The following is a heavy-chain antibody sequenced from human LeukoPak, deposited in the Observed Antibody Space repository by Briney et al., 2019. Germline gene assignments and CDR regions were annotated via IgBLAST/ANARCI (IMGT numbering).Heavy chain of an antibody. D-gene: IGHD2-15*01. CDR2: IYRGGTT. J-gene: IGHJ5*02. CDR3: ARVVVGVTNRFDP. V-gene: IGHV3-66*01. CDR1: GFIVTSNY. Sequence: GGSLRLSCAASGFIVTSNYMSWVRQAPGKGLEWVSVIYRGGTTYYADSVKGRFTISRDNSKNTLYLQMNSLRAEDTAVYFCARVVVGVTNRFDPWGQGTLVIVSS.